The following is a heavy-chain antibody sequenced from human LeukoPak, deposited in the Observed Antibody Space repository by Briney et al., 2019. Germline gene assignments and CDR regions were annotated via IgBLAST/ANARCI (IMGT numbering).Heavy chain of an antibody. V-gene: IGHV4-59*08. CDR2: IYYSGST. J-gene: IGHJ4*02. CDR3: ARRRSGRGDYFDY. D-gene: IGHD2-15*01. Sequence: SETLSLTYTVSGGSISSYYWSWIRQPPGKGLEWIGYIYYSGSTNYNPSLKSRVTISVDTSKNQFSLKLSSVTAADTAVYYCARRRSGRGDYFDYWGQGTLVTVSS. CDR1: GGSISSYY.